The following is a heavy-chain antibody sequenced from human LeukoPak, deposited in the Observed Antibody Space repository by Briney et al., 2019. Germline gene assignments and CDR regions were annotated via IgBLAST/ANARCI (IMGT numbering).Heavy chain of an antibody. CDR1: GGSISFYY. Sequence: PSETLSLTCTVSGGSISFYYWSWIRQPPGKGLEWIGYIYYSGSTNYNPSLKSRVTISVDTSKNQFSLKLSSVTAADTAVYYCARRVGVTRFDYWGQGALVTVSS. J-gene: IGHJ4*02. CDR3: ARRVGVTRFDY. V-gene: IGHV4-59*08. D-gene: IGHD1-26*01. CDR2: IYYSGST.